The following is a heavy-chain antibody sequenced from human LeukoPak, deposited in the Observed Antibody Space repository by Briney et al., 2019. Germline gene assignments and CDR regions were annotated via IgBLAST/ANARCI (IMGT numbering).Heavy chain of an antibody. J-gene: IGHJ4*02. CDR2: ISGSGGST. Sequence: GGSLRHSCAASGFTFSSYAMSWVRQAPGKGLEWVSAISGSGGSTYYADSMKGRFTISRDNSKNTLYLQMNSLRAEDTAVYYCALDSGFYYGSGSYPDYWGQGTLVTVSS. CDR1: GFTFSSYA. D-gene: IGHD3-10*01. CDR3: ALDSGFYYGSGSYPDY. V-gene: IGHV3-23*01.